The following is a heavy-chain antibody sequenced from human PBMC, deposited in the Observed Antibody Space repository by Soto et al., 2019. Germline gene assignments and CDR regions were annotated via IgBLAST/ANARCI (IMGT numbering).Heavy chain of an antibody. D-gene: IGHD3-9*01. J-gene: IGHJ4*02. V-gene: IGHV3-30*18. CDR2: LSYDGSKE. CDR1: GFTFSSFG. Sequence: GGSLRLSCAASGFTFSSFGMHWVRQAPGKGLEWVALLSYDGSKEYYADSVKGRFSVSRDNSKNTLYLQMNSLRVEDTAVYFCAKRLLRGTALSVLDYWGRGTLVTVSS. CDR3: AKRLLRGTALSVLDY.